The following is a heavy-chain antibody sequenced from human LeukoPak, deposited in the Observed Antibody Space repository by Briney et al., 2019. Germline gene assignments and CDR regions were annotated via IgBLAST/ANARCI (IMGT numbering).Heavy chain of an antibody. CDR1: GYTFTGYY. J-gene: IGHJ4*02. V-gene: IGHV1-2*02. CDR2: INPNSGGT. Sequence: ASVKVSCKASGYTFTGYYMHWVRQAPGQGLEWMGWINPNSGGTNYAQKFQGRVTMTTDTSTSTAYMELRSLRSDDTAVYYCAREVYPLSIVVVPAAMALDYWGQGTLVTVSS. CDR3: AREVYPLSIVVVPAAMALDY. D-gene: IGHD2-2*01.